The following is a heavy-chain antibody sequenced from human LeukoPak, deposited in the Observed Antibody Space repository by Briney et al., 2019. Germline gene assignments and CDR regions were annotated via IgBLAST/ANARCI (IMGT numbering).Heavy chain of an antibody. V-gene: IGHV3-30*18. CDR3: AKDGTYSSSSFFDY. CDR1: GFTFSSYG. CDR2: ISYDGSNK. Sequence: GGSLRLSCAASGFTFSSYGMHWVRQAPGKGLEWVAVISYDGSNKYYADSVKGRFTISRDNSKNTLYLQMNSLRAEDTAVYYCAKDGTYSSSSFFDYWGQGTLVTVSS. D-gene: IGHD6-19*01. J-gene: IGHJ4*02.